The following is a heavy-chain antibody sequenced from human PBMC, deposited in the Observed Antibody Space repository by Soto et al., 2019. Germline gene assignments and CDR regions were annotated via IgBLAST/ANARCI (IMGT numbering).Heavy chain of an antibody. CDR3: ARSVAVPGAHIDY. D-gene: IGHD6-19*01. J-gene: IGHJ4*02. Sequence: SETLSLTCSVSGGSISGSYWSWIRQSPGKGLEWLGYGNYTGSTNYSPSLRSRVSISVDTSKNEFSLRLSSVTAADTAVYFCARSVAVPGAHIDYWGQGTQVTVSS. CDR2: GNYTGST. V-gene: IGHV4-59*01. CDR1: GGSISGSY.